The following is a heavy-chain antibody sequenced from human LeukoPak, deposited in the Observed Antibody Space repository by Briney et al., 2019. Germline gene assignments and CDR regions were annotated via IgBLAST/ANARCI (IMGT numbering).Heavy chain of an antibody. D-gene: IGHD6-19*01. J-gene: IGHJ6*04. CDR2: IYYSGST. CDR3: ARDRSYSSGFYYYYYGMDV. Sequence: SETLSLTCTVSGGSISSYYWSWIRQPPGKGLEWIGYIYYSGSTNYNPSLKSRVTISVDTSKNQFSLKLSSVTAADTAVYYYARDRSYSSGFYYYYYGMDVWGKGTTVTVSS. V-gene: IGHV4-59*01. CDR1: GGSISSYY.